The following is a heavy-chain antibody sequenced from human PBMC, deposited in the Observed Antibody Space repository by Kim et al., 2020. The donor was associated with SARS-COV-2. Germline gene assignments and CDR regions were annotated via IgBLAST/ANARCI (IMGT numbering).Heavy chain of an antibody. CDR3: ARPYPQYDFWSGYPSPYFDY. CDR2: IYYSGST. Sequence: SETLSLTCTVSGGSISSSSYYWGWIRQPPGKGLEWIGSIYYSGSTYYNPSLKSRVTISVDTSKNQFSLKLSSVTAADTAVYYCARPYPQYDFWSGYPSPYFDYWGQGTLVTVSS. J-gene: IGHJ4*02. V-gene: IGHV4-39*01. CDR1: GGSISSSSYY. D-gene: IGHD3-3*01.